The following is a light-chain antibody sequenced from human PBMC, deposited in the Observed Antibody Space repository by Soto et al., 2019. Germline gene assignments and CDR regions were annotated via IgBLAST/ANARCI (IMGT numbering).Light chain of an antibody. J-gene: IGLJ2*01. Sequence: QSVLTQPPSMSAAPGQKVTISCSGSSSNIGNNPVSWFQQLPGTAPKLLIYDNDKRPSGIPDRFSGSKSGSSATLGITGLQTGDEADYFCGTWYSSLSARLFGGGSKVTVL. CDR2: DND. CDR1: SSNIGNNP. V-gene: IGLV1-51*01. CDR3: GTWYSSLSARL.